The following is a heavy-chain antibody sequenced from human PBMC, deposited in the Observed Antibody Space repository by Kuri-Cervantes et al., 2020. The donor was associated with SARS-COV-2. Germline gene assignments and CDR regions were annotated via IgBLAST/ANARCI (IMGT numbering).Heavy chain of an antibody. CDR3: ARDAGDSIGNSSSGY. Sequence: SVKVSCKASGGTFSTYAINWVRQAPRQGLEWMGGITPISGAPNYAQKFQGRVTITADESTSTAYMELSSLRSEDTAVYYCARDAGDSIGNSSSGYWGQGTLVTVSS. CDR2: ITPISGAP. D-gene: IGHD6-6*01. V-gene: IGHV1-69*13. CDR1: GGTFSTYA. J-gene: IGHJ4*02.